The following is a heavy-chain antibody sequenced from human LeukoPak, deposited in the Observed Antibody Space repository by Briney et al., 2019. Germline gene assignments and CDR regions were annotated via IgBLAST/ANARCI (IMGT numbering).Heavy chain of an antibody. CDR3: VRARTVRDPYYYYGIDV. J-gene: IGHJ6*02. Sequence: SQTLSLTCAISGDSVSSNSAAWNWIRQSPSRGLEWLGRTYYRSKWYNDYAVSVKSRITINPDTSKNQFSLQLNSVTPEDTAVYYCVRARTVRDPYYYYGIDVWGQGTTVTVSS. CDR2: TYYRSKWYN. V-gene: IGHV6-1*01. CDR1: GDSVSSNSAA. D-gene: IGHD1-1*01.